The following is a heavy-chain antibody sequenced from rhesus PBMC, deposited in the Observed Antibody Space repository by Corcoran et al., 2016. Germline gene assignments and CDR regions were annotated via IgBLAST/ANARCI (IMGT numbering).Heavy chain of an antibody. V-gene: IGHV3-134*01. J-gene: IGHJ3*01. Sequence: EVQLVESGGALAQPGGSLRLSCAASGFTFDDYAMHWVRQAPGKGPEWVSRISWKSSTIYNAESVKGRVNMCRDKAKNSLFREMDRLRAEDSAVYYVDREGVTFDAFDFWGQVLSVTVSS. CDR1: GFTFDDYA. D-gene: IGHD4-17*01. CDR3: DREGVTFDAFDF. CDR2: ISWKSSTI.